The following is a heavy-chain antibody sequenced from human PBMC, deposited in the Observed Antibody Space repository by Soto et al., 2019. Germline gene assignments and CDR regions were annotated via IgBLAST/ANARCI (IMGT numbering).Heavy chain of an antibody. D-gene: IGHD3-22*01. CDR2: ISSSSSTI. V-gene: IGHV3-48*02. J-gene: IGHJ5*02. CDR3: ARDPYYYSSGYCFDP. CDR1: GFTFSSYS. Sequence: EVQLVESGGGLVQPGGSLRLSCAASGFTFSSYSMNWVRQAPGKGLEWVSNISSSSSTIYYADSVKGRFTISRDNAKNSLYLQMNSLRDEDTAVYYCARDPYYYSSGYCFDPWGQGTLVTVSS.